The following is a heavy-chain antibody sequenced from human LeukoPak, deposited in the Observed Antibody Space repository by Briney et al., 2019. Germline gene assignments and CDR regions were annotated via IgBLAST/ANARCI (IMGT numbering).Heavy chain of an antibody. D-gene: IGHD3-10*01. CDR1: GNSFTGYW. CDR2: IYPGDSDP. J-gene: IGHJ3*02. CDR3: ARHGGPGTAGFSDAFAI. Sequence: GESLKISCKGSGNSFTGYWIGWVRQMPGKGLEWMGIIYPGDSDPRYSPSFQGQVTISADKSISTAYLQWSSLKASDTAMYYCARHGGPGTAGFSDAFAIWGQGTMVTVSS. V-gene: IGHV5-51*01.